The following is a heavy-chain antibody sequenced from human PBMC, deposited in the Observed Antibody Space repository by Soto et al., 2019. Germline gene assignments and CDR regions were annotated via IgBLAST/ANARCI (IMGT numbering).Heavy chain of an antibody. D-gene: IGHD3-22*01. CDR1: EFTFSNYA. CDR3: AKQPGYYYDSTGHQFDT. Sequence: GGSLRLSCAASEFTFSNYAMSWVRQAPGKGLEWVSAISYGGGTTYYADSVKGRFTISRDNSKNTLYLQMNSLRAEDTAVYYCAKQPGYYYDSTGHQFDTWGQGTLVPAAS. CDR2: ISYGGGTT. V-gene: IGHV3-23*01. J-gene: IGHJ5*02.